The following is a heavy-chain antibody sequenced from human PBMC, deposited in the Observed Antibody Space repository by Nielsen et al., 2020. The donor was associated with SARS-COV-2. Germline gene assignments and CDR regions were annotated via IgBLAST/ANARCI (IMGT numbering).Heavy chain of an antibody. Sequence: ASVQVSCKASGYTFTGYYMHWVRQAPGQGLEWMGWINPNSGGTNYAQKFQGWVTMTRDTSISTAYMELSRLRSDDTAVYYCARGDPQDYGMDVWGQGTTVTVSS. J-gene: IGHJ6*02. CDR1: GYTFTGYY. CDR3: ARGDPQDYGMDV. V-gene: IGHV1-2*04. CDR2: INPNSGGT.